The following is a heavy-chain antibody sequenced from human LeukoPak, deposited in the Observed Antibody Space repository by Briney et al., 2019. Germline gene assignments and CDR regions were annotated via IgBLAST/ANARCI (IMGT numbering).Heavy chain of an antibody. D-gene: IGHD6-13*01. V-gene: IGHV1-69*04. J-gene: IGHJ5*02. Sequence: SVKVSCKASGGTFSSYAISWVRQAPGQGLEWMGRIIPIPGIANYAQKFQGRVTITADKSTSTAYMELSSLRSEDTAVYYCARDANIAAAGTWFDPWGQGTLVTVSS. CDR1: GGTFSSYA. CDR2: IIPIPGIA. CDR3: ARDANIAAAGTWFDP.